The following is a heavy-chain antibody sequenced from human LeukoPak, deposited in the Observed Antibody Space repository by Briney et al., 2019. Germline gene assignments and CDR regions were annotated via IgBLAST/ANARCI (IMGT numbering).Heavy chain of an antibody. CDR2: IYTSGST. V-gene: IGHV4-61*02. CDR3: ARARSGSNFDY. J-gene: IGHJ4*02. CDR1: GGSISSGSYY. Sequence: SQTLSLTCTVSGGSISSGSYYWSWIRQPAGKGLEWIGRIYTSGSTNYNPSLKSRVTISVDTSKNQFSLKLSSVTAADTAVYYCARARSGSNFDYWGQGTLVTVSS. D-gene: IGHD3-10*01.